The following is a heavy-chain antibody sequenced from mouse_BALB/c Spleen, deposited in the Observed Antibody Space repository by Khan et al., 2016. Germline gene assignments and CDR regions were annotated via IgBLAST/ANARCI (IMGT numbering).Heavy chain of an antibody. CDR3: ANCGWYFDV. V-gene: IGHV14-3*02. J-gene: IGHJ1*01. Sequence: VQLQQSGAELVKPGASVKLSCTASGFNIKDTYMHWVKQRPEQGLEWIGRIDPANGNTKYDPKFQGKATITADTSPNTAYLQLSSLTSEDTAVYYCANCGWYFDVWGAGTTVTVSS. CDR1: GFNIKDTY. CDR2: IDPANGNT.